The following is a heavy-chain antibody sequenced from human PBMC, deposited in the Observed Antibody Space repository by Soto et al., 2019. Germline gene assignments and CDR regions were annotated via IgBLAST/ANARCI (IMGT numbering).Heavy chain of an antibody. Sequence: PGESLKISCQGSGFYFANFWIAWVRQMPGTGLEWLGIIYPGDSHTRYRPSFQGHVTISADKSLTTAYLQWSSLKASDTAIYYCVRLAGEGTAGFYLDYWGQAPVVTVS. V-gene: IGHV5-51*01. CDR3: VRLAGEGTAGFYLDY. CDR1: GFYFANFW. J-gene: IGHJ4*02. CDR2: IYPGDSHT. D-gene: IGHD1-1*01.